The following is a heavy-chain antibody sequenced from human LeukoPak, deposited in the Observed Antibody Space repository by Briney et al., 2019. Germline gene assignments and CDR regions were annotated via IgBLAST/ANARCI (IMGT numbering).Heavy chain of an antibody. CDR1: GGSISSSSYY. CDR3: ASGLAARHYYYMDV. D-gene: IGHD6-6*01. V-gene: IGHV4-39*07. J-gene: IGHJ6*03. CDR2: IYYSGST. Sequence: SETLPLTCTVSGGSISSSSYYWGWIRQPPGKGLEWIGSIYYSGSTYYNPSLKSRVTISVDTSKNQFSLKLSSVTAADTAVYYCASGLAARHYYYMDVWGKGTTVTVSS.